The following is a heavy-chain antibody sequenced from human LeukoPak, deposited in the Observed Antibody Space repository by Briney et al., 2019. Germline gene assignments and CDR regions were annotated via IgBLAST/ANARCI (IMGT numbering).Heavy chain of an antibody. CDR2: FGDTGTNT. CDR1: GFTFSSNA. Sequence: GGSLRLSCAASGFTFSSNAMSWVRRAPGKGLEWVSGFGDTGTNTFYADSAKGRFTISRDNSKSTVYLQMNSLRAEDTAIYYCVKDSGGGYCSGGSCSYWGQGTLVTVSS. D-gene: IGHD2-15*01. V-gene: IGHV3-23*01. CDR3: VKDSGGGYCSGGSCSY. J-gene: IGHJ4*02.